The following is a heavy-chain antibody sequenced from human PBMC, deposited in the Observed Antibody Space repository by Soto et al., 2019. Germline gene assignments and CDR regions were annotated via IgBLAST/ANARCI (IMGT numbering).Heavy chain of an antibody. CDR1: GYTLTELS. Sequence: QVQLVQSGAEVKKPGASVKVSCKVSGYTLTELSMHWVRQAPGKGLEWMGGIIPIFGTANYAQKFQGRVTITADESTSTAYMELSSLRSEDTAVYYCARERDGDYARRGYFDLWGRGTLVTVSS. V-gene: IGHV1-69*13. CDR3: ARERDGDYARRGYFDL. CDR2: IIPIFGTA. J-gene: IGHJ2*01. D-gene: IGHD4-17*01.